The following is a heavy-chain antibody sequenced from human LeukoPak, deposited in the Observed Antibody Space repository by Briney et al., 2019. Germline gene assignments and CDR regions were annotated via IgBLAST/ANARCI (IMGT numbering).Heavy chain of an antibody. CDR2: ISWNSGSI. CDR1: GFTFDDYA. V-gene: IGHV3-9*01. J-gene: IGHJ3*02. CDR3: AKADTGVLLWFGEYAFDI. D-gene: IGHD3-10*01. Sequence: GGSLRLSCAASGFTFDDYAMHWVRQAPGKGLEWVSGISWNSGSIGYADSVKGRFTISRDNAKNSLYLQMNSLRAEDTALYYCAKADTGVLLWFGEYAFDIWGQGTMVTVSS.